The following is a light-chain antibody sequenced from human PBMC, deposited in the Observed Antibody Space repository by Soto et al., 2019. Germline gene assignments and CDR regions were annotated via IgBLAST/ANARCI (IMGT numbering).Light chain of an antibody. CDR3: MQSHPLPLT. Sequence: EIVMTQTPFSLSVTPGQPASISCKSSQSLLHTDGKTYLFWYLQKVGQPPQLLIHEVSNRFSGVPDRFSGSGSATDFTLKISRVEAEDVGVYYCMQSHPLPLTFGGGTKVEIK. V-gene: IGKV2D-29*01. CDR1: QSLLHTDGKTY. CDR2: EVS. J-gene: IGKJ4*01.